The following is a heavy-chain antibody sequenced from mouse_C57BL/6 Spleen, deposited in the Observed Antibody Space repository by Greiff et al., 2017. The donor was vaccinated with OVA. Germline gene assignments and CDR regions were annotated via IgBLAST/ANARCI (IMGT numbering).Heavy chain of an antibody. CDR3: TRRGDYDWFAY. D-gene: IGHD2-4*01. CDR2: INPSTGGT. CDR1: GYSFTGYY. V-gene: IGHV1-42*01. J-gene: IGHJ3*01. Sequence: VQLQQSGPELVKPGASVKISCKASGYSFTGYYMNWVKQSPEKSLEWIGEINPSTGGTTYNQKFKAKATLTVDKSSSTAYMQLKSLTSEDSAVYYCTRRGDYDWFAYWGQGTLVTVSA.